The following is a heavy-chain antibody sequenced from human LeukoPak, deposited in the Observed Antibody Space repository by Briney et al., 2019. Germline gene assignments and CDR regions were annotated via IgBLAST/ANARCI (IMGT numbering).Heavy chain of an antibody. Sequence: ASVKVSCKASGYTFTSYGINWVRQATGQGLEWMGWMNPNSGNTGYAQKFQGRVTMTRNTSISTAYMELSSLRSGDTAVYYCARVEFRYGGPDFDYWGQGTLVTVSS. D-gene: IGHD1-26*01. V-gene: IGHV1-8*01. CDR1: GYTFTSYG. J-gene: IGHJ4*02. CDR3: ARVEFRYGGPDFDY. CDR2: MNPNSGNT.